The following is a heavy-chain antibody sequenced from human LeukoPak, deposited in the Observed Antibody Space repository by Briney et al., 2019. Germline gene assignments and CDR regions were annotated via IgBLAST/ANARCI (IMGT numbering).Heavy chain of an antibody. D-gene: IGHD6-19*01. CDR3: AKAHSSRGWYYFDY. Sequence: GGSLRLSCAASGFTFDDYAMHWVRQAPGKGLEWVSGISWNSGSIGYADSVKGRFTISRDNAKNSLYLQMNSLRAEDMALYYCAKAHSSRGWYYFDYWGQGTLVTVSS. J-gene: IGHJ4*02. CDR2: ISWNSGSI. V-gene: IGHV3-9*03. CDR1: GFTFDDYA.